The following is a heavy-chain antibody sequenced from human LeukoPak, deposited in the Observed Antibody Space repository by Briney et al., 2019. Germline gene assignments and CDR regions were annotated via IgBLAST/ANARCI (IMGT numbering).Heavy chain of an antibody. CDR1: GGTFSSYA. V-gene: IGHV1-69*06. J-gene: IGHJ4*02. Sequence: SVKVSCKASGGTFSSYAIIWVRQAPGQGLEWMGGIIPIFGTANYAQKFQGRVTITADKSTSTAYMELSSLRSEDTAVYYCASRIAVAGTGFDYWAQGTLVTVSS. D-gene: IGHD6-19*01. CDR3: ASRIAVAGTGFDY. CDR2: IIPIFGTA.